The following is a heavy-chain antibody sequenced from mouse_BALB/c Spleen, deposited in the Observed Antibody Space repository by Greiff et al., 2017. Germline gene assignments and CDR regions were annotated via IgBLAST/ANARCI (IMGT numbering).Heavy chain of an antibody. J-gene: IGHJ1*01. CDR2: IDPANGNT. Sequence: VQLQQSGAELVKPGASVKLSCTASGFNIKDTYMHWVKQRPEQGLEWIGRIDPANGNTKYDPKFQGKATITADTSSNTAYLQLSSLTSEDTAVYYCAIHYYGYWYFDVWGAGTTVTVSS. V-gene: IGHV14-3*02. D-gene: IGHD1-2*01. CDR3: AIHYYGYWYFDV. CDR1: GFNIKDTY.